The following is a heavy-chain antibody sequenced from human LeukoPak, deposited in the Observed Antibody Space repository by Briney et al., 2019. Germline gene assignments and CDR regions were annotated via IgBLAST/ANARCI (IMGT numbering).Heavy chain of an antibody. Sequence: PGGSLRLSCAVPGFTFSSYDMHWVRQAPGKGLEWVAVISYDGSNKYYADSVKGRFTISRDNSKNTLYLQMNSLRVDDTAVYYCAKDSSSSNKYFGMDVWGQGTTVTVSS. V-gene: IGHV3-30*18. CDR1: GFTFSSYD. CDR3: AKDSSSSNKYFGMDV. CDR2: ISYDGSNK. D-gene: IGHD2-15*01. J-gene: IGHJ6*02.